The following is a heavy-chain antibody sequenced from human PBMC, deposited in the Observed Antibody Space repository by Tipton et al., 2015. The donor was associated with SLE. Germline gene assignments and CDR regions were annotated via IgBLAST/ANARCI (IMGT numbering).Heavy chain of an antibody. CDR1: GLTVSSYG. CDR3: ANSYSWVDPLHY. D-gene: IGHD2-15*01. CDR2: IWYDGSNK. Sequence: SLRLSCAASGLTVSSYGMHWVRQAPGKGLEWVAVIWYDGSNKYYADSVKGRFTISRDNSKNTLYLQMNSLRAEDTAVYYCANSYSWVDPLHYWGQGTLVTVSS. J-gene: IGHJ4*02. V-gene: IGHV3-33*08.